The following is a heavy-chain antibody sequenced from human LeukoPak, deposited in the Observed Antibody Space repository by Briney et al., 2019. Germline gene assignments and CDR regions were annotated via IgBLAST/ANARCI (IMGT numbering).Heavy chain of an antibody. D-gene: IGHD3-10*01. CDR1: GGSFSGYY. CDR3: ARGRGVLYYYYGMDV. V-gene: IGHV4-34*01. CDR2: INHSGST. Sequence: SETLSLTCAVYGGSFSGYYWSWIRQPPGKGLEWIGEINHSGSTNYNPSLKSRVTISVDTSKNQFSLKLSSVTAADTAVYNCARGRGVLYYYYGMDVWGQGTTVAVSS. J-gene: IGHJ6*02.